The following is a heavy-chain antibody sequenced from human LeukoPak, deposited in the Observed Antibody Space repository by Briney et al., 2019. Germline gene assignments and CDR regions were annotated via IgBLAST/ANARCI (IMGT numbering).Heavy chain of an antibody. Sequence: ASVKVSCKASGGTFSSYAISWVRQAPGQGLEWMGGIIPIFGTANYAQKFQSRVTITADESTSTAYMELSSLRSEDTAVYYCARASTVTTWRLDYWGQGTLVTVSS. CDR2: IIPIFGTA. CDR3: ARASTVTTWRLDY. D-gene: IGHD4-17*01. CDR1: GGTFSSYA. V-gene: IGHV1-69*13. J-gene: IGHJ4*02.